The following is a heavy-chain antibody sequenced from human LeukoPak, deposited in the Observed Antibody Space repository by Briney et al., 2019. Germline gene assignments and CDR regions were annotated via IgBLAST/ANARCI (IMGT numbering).Heavy chain of an antibody. Sequence: SETLSLTCAVYGGSISSYYWSWIRQPPGKGLEWIGYIYYSGRTNYNPSLKSRITILVDTSKNQFSLKLSSVTAADTAVYYCARAETQYYDFWSGYHNWFDPWGQGTLVTVSS. V-gene: IGHV4-59*01. D-gene: IGHD3-3*01. CDR3: ARAETQYYDFWSGYHNWFDP. CDR2: IYYSGRT. J-gene: IGHJ5*02. CDR1: GGSISSYY.